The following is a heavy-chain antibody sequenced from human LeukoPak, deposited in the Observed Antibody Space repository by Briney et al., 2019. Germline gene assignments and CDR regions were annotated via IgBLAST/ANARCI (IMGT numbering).Heavy chain of an antibody. CDR2: ISAYNGNT. J-gene: IGHJ4*02. CDR3: PKDLGVDTTMISFDY. V-gene: IGHV1-18*01. Sequence: ASVKVSCKASGYTFTSFGISWVRQAPGQGLEWMGWISAYNGNTNYAQKLQGRVTMTTDTSTSTAYMEIRSLRSDDTAGYYCPKDLGVDTTMISFDYWGQGSLVTVSS. CDR1: GYTFTSFG. D-gene: IGHD5-18*01.